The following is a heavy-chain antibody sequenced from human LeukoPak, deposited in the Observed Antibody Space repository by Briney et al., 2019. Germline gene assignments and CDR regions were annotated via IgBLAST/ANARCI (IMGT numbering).Heavy chain of an antibody. CDR1: GFTFSSYS. CDR3: ARDQRFLEWFGNYYMDV. V-gene: IGHV3-21*01. J-gene: IGHJ6*03. D-gene: IGHD3-3*01. Sequence: GGSLRLSCAASGFTFSSYSMNWVRQAPGKGLEWVSSISSSSSYIYYADSVKGRFTISRDNAKNSLYLQMNSLRAEDTAVYYCARDQRFLEWFGNYYMDVWGKGTTVTVSS. CDR2: ISSSSSYI.